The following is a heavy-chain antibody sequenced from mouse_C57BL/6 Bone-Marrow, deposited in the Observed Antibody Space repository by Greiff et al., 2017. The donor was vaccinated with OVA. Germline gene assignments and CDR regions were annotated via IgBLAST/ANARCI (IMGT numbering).Heavy chain of an antibody. CDR1: GYTFTEYT. V-gene: IGHV1-62-2*01. CDR3: ARHEDLYYYGSDWYFDV. Sequence: QVHVKQSGAELVKPGASVKLSCKASGYTFTEYTIHWVKQRSGQGLEWIGWFYPGSGSIKYNEKFKDKATLTADKSSSTVYMELSRLTSEDSAVYFCARHEDLYYYGSDWYFDVWGTGTTVTVSS. D-gene: IGHD1-1*01. CDR2: FYPGSGSI. J-gene: IGHJ1*03.